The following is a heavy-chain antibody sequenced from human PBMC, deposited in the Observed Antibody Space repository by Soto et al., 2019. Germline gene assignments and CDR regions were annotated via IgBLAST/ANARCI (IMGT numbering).Heavy chain of an antibody. CDR2: ISYDGSNK. V-gene: IGHV3-30-3*01. CDR1: GFTFSSYA. Sequence: QVQLVESGGGVVQPGRSLRLSCAASGFTFSSYAMHWVRQAPGKGLEWVAVISYDGSNKYYADSVKGRFTISRDNSKNPLYLQMNGLRAEDTAVYDCAREATGCLDYWGQGTLVTVSS. CDR3: AREATGCLDY. J-gene: IGHJ4*02.